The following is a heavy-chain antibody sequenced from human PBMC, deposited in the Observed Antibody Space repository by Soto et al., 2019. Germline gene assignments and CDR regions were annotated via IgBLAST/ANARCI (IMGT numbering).Heavy chain of an antibody. Sequence: QVQLVQSGAEVKKPGASVKVSCKTSGYPFPSYGLSWVRQAPGQGLEWMGWINPYNDNTKYAQKFQGRATMTTDTSTRTVYMELNSLRSDDTAMYYCVRDRKLVGAQFFDYWGQGTLVTVSS. D-gene: IGHD2-8*02. CDR3: VRDRKLVGAQFFDY. CDR2: INPYNDNT. CDR1: GYPFPSYG. V-gene: IGHV1-18*01. J-gene: IGHJ4*02.